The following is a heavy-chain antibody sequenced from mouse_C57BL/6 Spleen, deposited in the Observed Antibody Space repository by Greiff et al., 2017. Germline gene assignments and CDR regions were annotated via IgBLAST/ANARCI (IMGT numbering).Heavy chain of an antibody. CDR2: IYPAGSST. D-gene: IGHD2-14*01. V-gene: IGHV1-55*01. CDR1: GYTFTSYW. CDR3: AKFDRAWFAY. J-gene: IGHJ3*01. Sequence: QVQLQQPGAELVKPGASVKMSCKASGYTFTSYWITWVKQRPGQGLEWIGDIYPAGSSTNYNEKFKSKATLTVDSSSSTVYMLLSSLTSEDSAVYYCAKFDRAWFAYWGQGTLVTVSA.